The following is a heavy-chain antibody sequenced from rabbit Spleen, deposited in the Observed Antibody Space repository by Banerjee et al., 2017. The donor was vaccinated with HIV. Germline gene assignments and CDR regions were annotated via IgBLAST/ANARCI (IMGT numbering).Heavy chain of an antibody. J-gene: IGHJ4*01. V-gene: IGHV1S40*01. Sequence: QSLEESGGDLVKPGASLTLTYTASGFDLSNYFYMCWVRQAPGKGLEWIACIFGGSSGTTYYASWAKGRFTISKTSSTAVTLQMTSLTAADTATYFCARDLDGVIGWNFGWWGPGTLVTVS. CDR3: ARDLDGVIGWNFGW. CDR2: IFGGSSGTT. D-gene: IGHD1-1*01. CDR1: GFDLSNYFY.